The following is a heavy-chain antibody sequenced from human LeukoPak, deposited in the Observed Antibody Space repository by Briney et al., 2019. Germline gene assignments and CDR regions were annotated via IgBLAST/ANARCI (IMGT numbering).Heavy chain of an antibody. CDR1: GFTVSSNY. Sequence: GGSLRLFCAASGFTVSSNYMSWVRQAPGKGLEWVSVIYSGGSTYYADSVKGRFTISRDNSKNTLYLQMNSLRAEDTAVYYCRSSGYSSSSSLYYFDYWGQGTLVTVSS. D-gene: IGHD6-6*01. CDR2: IYSGGST. J-gene: IGHJ4*02. V-gene: IGHV3-66*01. CDR3: RSSGYSSSSSLYYFDY.